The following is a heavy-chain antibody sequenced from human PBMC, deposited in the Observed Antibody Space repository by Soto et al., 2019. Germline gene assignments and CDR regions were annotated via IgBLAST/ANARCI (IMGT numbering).Heavy chain of an antibody. CDR2: ISYDGTIT. CDR1: GFTISNYG. Sequence: QVQLVESGGGVVQPGRSLRLSCAASGFTISNYGMHWVRQAPGKGLEWVAVISYDGTITYYADSVKGRFTISRDNSKNTLYLQMNSQRTEDTAVYYCTTTRVGPCSSSICFSGIFDGMDVWGQGTSVTVSS. D-gene: IGHD2-2*01. J-gene: IGHJ6*02. CDR3: TTTRVGPCSSSICFSGIFDGMDV. V-gene: IGHV3-30-3*01.